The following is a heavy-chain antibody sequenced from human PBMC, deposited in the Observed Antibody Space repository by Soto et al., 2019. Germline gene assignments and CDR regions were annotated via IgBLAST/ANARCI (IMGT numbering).Heavy chain of an antibody. CDR3: ARDSNYYDSSGYYPNDY. J-gene: IGHJ4*02. V-gene: IGHV1-18*01. D-gene: IGHD3-22*01. CDR1: GYTFTSYG. Sequence: ASVKVSCKASGYTFTSYGISWVRQAPGQGLEWMGWISAYNGNTNYAQKLQGRVTMTTDTSTSTAYMELRSLRSDDTAVYYCARDSNYYDSSGYYPNDYWGQGTLVTVSS. CDR2: ISAYNGNT.